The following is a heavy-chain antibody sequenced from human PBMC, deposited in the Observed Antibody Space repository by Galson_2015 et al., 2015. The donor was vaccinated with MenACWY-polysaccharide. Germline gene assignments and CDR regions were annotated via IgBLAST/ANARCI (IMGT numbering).Heavy chain of an antibody. V-gene: IGHV3-30*18. CDR2: ISYDGSNK. CDR3: AKNLGTIAATNTDY. Sequence: SLRLSCAASGFTFNNYGMHWVRQAPGKGLEWVAVISYDGSNKYYADSVRGRFTISRDNSKNTLYLEMNSLRVEDTAVYYCAKNLGTIAATNTDYWGQGTLVTVSS. CDR1: GFTFNNYG. D-gene: IGHD6-13*01. J-gene: IGHJ4*02.